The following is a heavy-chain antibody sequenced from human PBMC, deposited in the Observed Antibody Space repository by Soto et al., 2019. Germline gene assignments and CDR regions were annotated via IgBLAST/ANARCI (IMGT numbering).Heavy chain of an antibody. Sequence: GGSLRLCCTASGFTFSSYWMSWVRQAPGKGLEWVANIKQDGSEKYYVDSVKGRFTIYRDNAKNSLYLQMNSLRAEDTAVYYWARVRGSYYTYFDYRGQGT. J-gene: IGHJ4*02. CDR3: ARVRGSYYTYFDY. CDR1: GFTFSSYW. CDR2: IKQDGSEK. V-gene: IGHV3-7*03. D-gene: IGHD1-26*01.